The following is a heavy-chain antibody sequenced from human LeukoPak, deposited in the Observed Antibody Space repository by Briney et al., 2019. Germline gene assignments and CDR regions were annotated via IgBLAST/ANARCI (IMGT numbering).Heavy chain of an antibody. Sequence: PGGSLRLSCAASGFTFNNYWMSWVRQAPGKGPEWVANIKQDESKTYYVDSVKGRFTISRDNAKNSLFLQMNSLRAEDTAVYYCARDASLYCAGDTCYWAFDHWGQGTLVTVSS. D-gene: IGHD2-21*02. CDR2: IKQDESKT. CDR3: ARDASLYCAGDTCYWAFDH. J-gene: IGHJ4*02. V-gene: IGHV3-7*01. CDR1: GFTFNNYW.